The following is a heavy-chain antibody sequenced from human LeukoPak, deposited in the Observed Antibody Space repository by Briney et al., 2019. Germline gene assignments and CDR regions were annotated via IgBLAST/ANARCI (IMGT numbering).Heavy chain of an antibody. Sequence: ASVTVSCKASGYTFTSYDINWVRQAPGQGLEWMGWMNPNSGNTGYAQKFQGRVTMTRNTSISTAYMELSSLRSEDTAVYYCARGQYYYGSENWFDPWGQGTLVTVSS. D-gene: IGHD3-10*01. CDR3: ARGQYYYGSENWFDP. CDR2: MNPNSGNT. J-gene: IGHJ5*02. CDR1: GYTFTSYD. V-gene: IGHV1-8*01.